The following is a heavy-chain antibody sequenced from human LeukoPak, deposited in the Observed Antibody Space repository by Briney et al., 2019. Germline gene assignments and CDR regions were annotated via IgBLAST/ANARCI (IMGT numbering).Heavy chain of an antibody. Sequence: GGSLRLSCAASGFTFSSYAMSWVRQAPGKGLEWVSTISGSGSSTYYADPVKGRFTISRDNSKNTLYLQMNSLRAEDTAVYYCAKGSAAAGILVNWGHGTLVTVSP. D-gene: IGHD6-13*01. V-gene: IGHV3-23*01. J-gene: IGHJ4*01. CDR3: AKGSAAAGILVN. CDR2: ISGSGSST. CDR1: GFTFSSYA.